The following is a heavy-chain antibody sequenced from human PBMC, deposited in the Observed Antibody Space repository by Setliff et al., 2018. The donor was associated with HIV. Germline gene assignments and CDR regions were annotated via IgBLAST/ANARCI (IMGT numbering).Heavy chain of an antibody. CDR2: INPSSGGT. CDR3: ATWGGSPDGYFYYYMDV. D-gene: IGHD1-26*01. CDR1: GYTFTGYY. Sequence: ASVKVSCKASGYTFTGYYIHWVRRAPGQGLEWMGRINPSSGGTNYAPKFQGRVTMTRDKSNSTAYMELSRLRSDDTAVYYCATWGGSPDGYFYYYMDVWGKETTVTVSS. J-gene: IGHJ6*03. V-gene: IGHV1-2*06.